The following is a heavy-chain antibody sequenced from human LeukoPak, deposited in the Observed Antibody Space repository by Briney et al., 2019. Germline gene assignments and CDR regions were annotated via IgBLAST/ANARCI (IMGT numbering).Heavy chain of an antibody. J-gene: IGHJ4*02. V-gene: IGHV3-74*01. CDR3: ARGYSSGLHFDY. CDR1: GFTFSSYW. Sequence: GGSLRLSCAASGFTFSSYWMHWVRQAPGKGLVWFSRINSDGSSTSYADSVKGRFTISRDNAKNTLYLQMNSLRAEDTAVYYCARGYSSGLHFDYWGQGTLVTVSS. CDR2: INSDGSST. D-gene: IGHD6-19*01.